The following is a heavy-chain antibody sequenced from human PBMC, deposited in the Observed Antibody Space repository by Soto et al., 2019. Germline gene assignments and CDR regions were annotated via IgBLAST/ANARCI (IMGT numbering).Heavy chain of an antibody. J-gene: IGHJ3*02. CDR2: ISYDGSNK. CDR1: GFTFSSYG. V-gene: IGHV3-30*18. D-gene: IGHD2-2*01. Sequence: GGSLRLSCVASGFTFSSYGMHWVRQAPGKGLEWVAVISYDGSNKYYADSVKGRFTISRDNSKNTLYLQMNSLRAEDTAVYYCAKEFEDIVVVPAAMGAFDIWGQGTMVTVSS. CDR3: AKEFEDIVVVPAAMGAFDI.